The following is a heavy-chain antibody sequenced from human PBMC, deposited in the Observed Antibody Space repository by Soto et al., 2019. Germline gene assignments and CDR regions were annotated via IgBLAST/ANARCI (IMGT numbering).Heavy chain of an antibody. CDR2: ISHLENT. V-gene: IGHV4-30-2*06. CDR1: GASISYGGFS. J-gene: IGHJ4*02. CDR3: ARGGGYDSFDY. D-gene: IGHD2-15*01. Sequence: SETLSLTCTVSGASISYGGFSWSWIRQSPGKGLEWIGYISHLENTYLHPSFKSRLTMSIDRTRNQFSLKLSSVTAADMAVYYCARGGGYDSFDYWGQGVLVTV.